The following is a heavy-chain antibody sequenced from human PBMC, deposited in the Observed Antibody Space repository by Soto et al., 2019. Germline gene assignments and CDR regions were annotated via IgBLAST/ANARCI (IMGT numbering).Heavy chain of an antibody. CDR3: ARASPVVTDV. J-gene: IGHJ6*02. D-gene: IGHD5-18*01. Sequence: SETLSLTCTVSGDSISSGGYYWSWIRQHPGKGLEWIGYIFYTGTTYYNPSLKSRVSISVDTSKNQFSLKLSSVTAADTAVYYCARASPVVTDVWGQGTTVTAP. V-gene: IGHV4-30-4*08. CDR1: GDSISSGGYY. CDR2: IFYTGTT.